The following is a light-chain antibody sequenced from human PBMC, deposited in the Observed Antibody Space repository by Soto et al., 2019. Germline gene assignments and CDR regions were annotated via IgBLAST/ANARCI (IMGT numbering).Light chain of an antibody. Sequence: DIVRTQSPDSLAVSLGERATINCKSSQSVLYSSNHKNYLAWYQQKPGQPPKLLIYWASTRESGVPDRFSGSGSGTDFTLTISSLQAEDVAVYYCQQYYSAPWTFGQGTKVEIK. CDR1: QSVLYSSNHKNY. J-gene: IGKJ1*01. V-gene: IGKV4-1*01. CDR3: QQYYSAPWT. CDR2: WAS.